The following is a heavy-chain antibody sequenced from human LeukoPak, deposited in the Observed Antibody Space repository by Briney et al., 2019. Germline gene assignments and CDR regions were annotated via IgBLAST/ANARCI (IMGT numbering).Heavy chain of an antibody. V-gene: IGHV1-18*01. CDR1: GYNFNTYG. CDR3: ARPLDYGDYL. CDR2: ISSSTGNT. D-gene: IGHD4-17*01. J-gene: IGHJ5*02. Sequence: ASVKVSCKASGYNFNTYGISWVRQAPGQGLEWMGWISSSTGNTKYAQKLQDRVTMTTDTSTSTAYLYLRNLRSDDTAVYYCARPLDYGDYLWGQGTLVTVSS.